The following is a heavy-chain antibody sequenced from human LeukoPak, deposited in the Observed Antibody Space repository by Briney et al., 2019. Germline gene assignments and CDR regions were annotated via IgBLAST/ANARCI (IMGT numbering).Heavy chain of an antibody. CDR1: GFTFSSNV. J-gene: IGHJ4*02. Sequence: PRGSLRHSCAASGFTFSSNVMSWVRQAPGKGLEWVSGISGSGGSTYYADSVKGRFTISRDNSKNTLYLQMNSLRAEDTAVYYCAKPRRFGDYIFFDYSGQGTLVTVSS. CDR2: ISGSGGST. CDR3: AKPRRFGDYIFFDY. V-gene: IGHV3-23*01. D-gene: IGHD4-17*01.